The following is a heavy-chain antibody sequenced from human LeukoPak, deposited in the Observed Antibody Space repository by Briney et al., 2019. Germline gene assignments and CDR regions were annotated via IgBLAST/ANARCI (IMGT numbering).Heavy chain of an antibody. CDR1: GYSFTSYW. Sequence: GESLKISCKASGYSFTSYWIAWVRQMPGKGLEWVGIIYPGDCDTRYSPSFQGQVTISADKSISTAYLQWSSLKASDTAMYYCARPYYYDNSGYYYFDYWGQGTLVTVSS. J-gene: IGHJ4*02. D-gene: IGHD3-22*01. CDR2: IYPGDCDT. V-gene: IGHV5-51*01. CDR3: ARPYYYDNSGYYYFDY.